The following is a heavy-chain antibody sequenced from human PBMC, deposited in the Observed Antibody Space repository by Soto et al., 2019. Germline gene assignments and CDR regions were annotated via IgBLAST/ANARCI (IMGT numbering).Heavy chain of an antibody. V-gene: IGHV3-53*04. Sequence: GGSLRLSCAASGFTVSSNYMSWVRQAPGKGLECSAISCSGGSTYYADSVKGRFTISRHNSKNTLYLQMSSLRAEDTAVYYCVKVRYCSSTSCYGYYYYGMDVWGQGTTVTVSS. CDR2: SCSGGST. CDR3: VKVRYCSSTSCYGYYYYGMDV. CDR1: GFTVSSNY. J-gene: IGHJ6*02. D-gene: IGHD2-2*01.